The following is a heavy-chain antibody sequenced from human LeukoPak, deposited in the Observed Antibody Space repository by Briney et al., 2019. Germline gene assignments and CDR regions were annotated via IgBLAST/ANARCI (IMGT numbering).Heavy chain of an antibody. V-gene: IGHV4-39*01. CDR1: GGSISSSSYY. J-gene: IGHJ4*02. CDR2: IYYSGST. D-gene: IGHD5-12*01. Sequence: SETLSLTCTVSGGSISSSSYYWGWIRQPPGKGLEWIGSIYYSGSTYYNPSLKSRVTISVDTSKNQFSLKLSSVTAADTAVYYCARHGLDGYENSYFDYWGQGTLVTVSS. CDR3: ARHGLDGYENSYFDY.